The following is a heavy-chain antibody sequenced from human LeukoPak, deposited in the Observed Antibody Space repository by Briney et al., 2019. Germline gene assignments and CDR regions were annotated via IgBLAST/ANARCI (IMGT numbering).Heavy chain of an antibody. J-gene: IGHJ5*02. CDR3: ARHSYSGSYL. D-gene: IGHD1-26*01. V-gene: IGHV4-59*08. CDR2: IYYSGST. Sequence: SETLSLTCTVSGGSISSYYWSWIRQPPGKGLEWIGYIYYSGSTNYNPSLKSRVTISVDTSKNQFSLKLSSVTAADTAVYYCARHSYSGSYLWGQGTLVTVSS. CDR1: GGSISSYY.